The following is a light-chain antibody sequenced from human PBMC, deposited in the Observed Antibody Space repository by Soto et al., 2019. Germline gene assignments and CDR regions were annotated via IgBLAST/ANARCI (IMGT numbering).Light chain of an antibody. CDR1: SSDVGGYNY. V-gene: IGLV2-14*01. CDR3: SSYTSSSIVV. CDR2: AVS. Sequence: QSALTQPASVSGSPGQSITISCTGTSSDVGGYNYVSWYQQHPGKAPTLMIYAVSNRPSGVSNRFSGSKSGNTASLTISGLQAEDEADYYCSSYTSSSIVVFGGGTKVTVL. J-gene: IGLJ2*01.